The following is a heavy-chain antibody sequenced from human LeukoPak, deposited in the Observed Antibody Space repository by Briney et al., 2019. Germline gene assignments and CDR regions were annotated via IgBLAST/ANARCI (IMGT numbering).Heavy chain of an antibody. D-gene: IGHD3-22*01. CDR1: GYTFTSYY. V-gene: IGHV1-46*01. CDR3: ARDQAGYYDSSGLFDY. CDR2: INPSGGST. Sequence: ASVKVSCKASGYTFTSYYRHWVRQAPGQGLEWMGIINPSGGSTSYAQKFQGRVTMTRDTSTSTVYMELSSLRSEDTAVYYCARDQAGYYDSSGLFDYWGQGTLVTVSS. J-gene: IGHJ4*02.